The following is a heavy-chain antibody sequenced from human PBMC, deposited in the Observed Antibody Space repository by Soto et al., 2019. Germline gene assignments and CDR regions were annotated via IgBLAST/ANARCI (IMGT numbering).Heavy chain of an antibody. CDR3: ARIGYSSSSNDY. CDR2: IKQDGSVQ. J-gene: IGHJ4*02. D-gene: IGHD2-2*03. CDR1: GFNFRNYW. V-gene: IGHV3-7*01. Sequence: EVQLVESGGDLVQSGGSLRLSCVASGFNFRNYWMTWVRQAPGKGLEWVANIKQDGSVQYYVDSVKGRFTISRDNAKNSVYLQMNSLRVEDTAVYYCARIGYSSSSNDYWGQGTQVTVSS.